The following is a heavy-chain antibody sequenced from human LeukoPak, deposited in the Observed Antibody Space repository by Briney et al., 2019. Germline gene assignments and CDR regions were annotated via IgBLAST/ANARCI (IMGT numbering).Heavy chain of an antibody. CDR1: GFTFSSYD. V-gene: IGHV3-30*18. CDR2: ISYDGSNK. Sequence: GGSLRLSCAASGFTFSSYDMHWVRQAPGKGLEWVAVISYDGSNKCYADSVKGRFTISRDNSKNTLYLQMNSLTADDTAVYYCAKALPYSYLDYWGQGALVTVSS. D-gene: IGHD4-11*01. J-gene: IGHJ4*02. CDR3: AKALPYSYLDY.